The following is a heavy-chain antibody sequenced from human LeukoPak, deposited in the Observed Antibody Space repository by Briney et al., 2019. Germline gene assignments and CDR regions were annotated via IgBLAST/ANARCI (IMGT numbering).Heavy chain of an antibody. J-gene: IGHJ6*02. Sequence: EASVKVSCKASGYTFTSYGISWVRQAPGQGLEWMGCISAYNGNTNYAQKLQGRVTMTTDTSTSTAYMELSSLRSEDTAVYYCARAKGSGSYSYGMDVWGQGTTVTVSS. CDR1: GYTFTSYG. CDR2: ISAYNGNT. D-gene: IGHD3-10*01. V-gene: IGHV1-18*01. CDR3: ARAKGSGSYSYGMDV.